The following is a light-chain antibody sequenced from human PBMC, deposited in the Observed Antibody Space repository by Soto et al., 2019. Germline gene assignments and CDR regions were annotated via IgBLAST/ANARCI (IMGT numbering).Light chain of an antibody. J-gene: IGKJ1*01. CDR1: QSVSSSF. Sequence: EIVLTQSPGTLSLSPGERATLSCRASQSVSSSFLAWYQHKPGQAPRLLIYGASSRATGIPDRFSGSGYGTHLNLTIRRLEHEDFAVYYCQQYGRSTWTFGQGTKVEIK. CDR3: QQYGRSTWT. CDR2: GAS. V-gene: IGKV3-20*01.